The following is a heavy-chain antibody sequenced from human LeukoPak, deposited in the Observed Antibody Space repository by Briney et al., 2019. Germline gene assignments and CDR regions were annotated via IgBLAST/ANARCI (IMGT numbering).Heavy chain of an antibody. Sequence: AGGSLRLSCAASGFSISSYEMNWVRQAPGKGLEWVSHISSSGSTILYADSVKGRFTISRDNAKNSLYLQMNSLRAEDTAVYYCARVGLAPYYYYMDVWGKGTTVTVSS. CDR1: GFSISSYE. V-gene: IGHV3-48*03. CDR2: ISSSGSTI. D-gene: IGHD1-26*01. J-gene: IGHJ6*03. CDR3: ARVGLAPYYYYMDV.